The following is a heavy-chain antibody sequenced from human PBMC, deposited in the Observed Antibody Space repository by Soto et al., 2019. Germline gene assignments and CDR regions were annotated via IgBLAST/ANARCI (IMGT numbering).Heavy chain of an antibody. CDR2: IIHIFGIA. D-gene: IGHD3-22*01. CDR3: ARDLKRYYDSSGYGYYYYGMDV. Sequence: QVQLVQSGAEVKKPGSSVKVSCKASGGTFSSYAISWVRQAPGQGLEWMGGIIHIFGIANYAQKFQGRVTITADESTTTAYMELSSLRSEDTAVYYCARDLKRYYDSSGYGYYYYGMDVWGQGTTVTVSS. J-gene: IGHJ6*02. V-gene: IGHV1-69*01. CDR1: GGTFSSYA.